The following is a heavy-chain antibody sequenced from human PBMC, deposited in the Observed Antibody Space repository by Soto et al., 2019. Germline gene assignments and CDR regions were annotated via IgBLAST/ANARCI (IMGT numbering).Heavy chain of an antibody. CDR1: GFTFSSYA. CDR3: AKRRGAGGHFDY. Sequence: DVQLLESGGGLVQPEGSLRLSCAASGFTFSSYAMGWVRQGPGKGLEWVAVVSNGGSTHYAESVRGRFTISRDNSQNTLSLKMNSLTAADTAVYFCAKRRGAGGHFDYWGQGALVTVSS. J-gene: IGHJ4*02. V-gene: IGHV3-23*01. CDR2: VSNGGST. D-gene: IGHD2-15*01.